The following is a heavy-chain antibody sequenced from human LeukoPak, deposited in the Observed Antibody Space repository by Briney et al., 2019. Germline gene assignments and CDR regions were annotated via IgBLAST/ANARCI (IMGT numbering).Heavy chain of an antibody. CDR2: ISDYNGNT. J-gene: IGHJ4*02. CDR1: GYTFRNYA. CDR3: ARGDYYDSSGYFPGMNY. D-gene: IGHD3-22*01. V-gene: IGHV1-18*01. Sequence: ASVKVSCKASGYTFRNYAITWVRQAPGQGLEWMGWISDYNGNTNYAQEFQGRVTMTTDTSTSTAYMELRSLRSDDTAVYYCARGDYYDSSGYFPGMNYWGQGTLVTVSS.